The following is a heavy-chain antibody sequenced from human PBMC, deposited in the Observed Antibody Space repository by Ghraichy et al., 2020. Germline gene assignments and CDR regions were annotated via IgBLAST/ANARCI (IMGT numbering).Heavy chain of an antibody. CDR3: ASGSLGSYYGPGY. Sequence: SETLSLTCTVSDYSLSSGYYWGWFRQPPGKGLEWIANIYHSGSTYYHPSLKSRVSISKDSSRNQLSLNLTSVTAADTAVYYCASGSLGSYYGPGYWGQGVPATVSS. CDR2: IYHSGST. D-gene: IGHD1-26*01. J-gene: IGHJ4*02. CDR1: DYSLSSGYY. V-gene: IGHV4-38-2*02.